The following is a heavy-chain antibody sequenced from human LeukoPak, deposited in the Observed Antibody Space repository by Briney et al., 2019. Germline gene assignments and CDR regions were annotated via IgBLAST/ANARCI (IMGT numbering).Heavy chain of an antibody. D-gene: IGHD6-13*01. CDR2: IYSGGST. J-gene: IGHJ5*02. CDR3: ARKKYSSSGHQNGSAP. V-gene: IGHV3-66*02. CDR1: GFTVSSSY. Sequence: GGSLRLSCAASGFTVSSSYMSWVRQAPGKGLEWVSVIYSGGSTYYADSVKGRFTISRDNSKNTLYLQMNSLRAEDTAVYYWARKKYSSSGHQNGSAPWARETLVTVSS.